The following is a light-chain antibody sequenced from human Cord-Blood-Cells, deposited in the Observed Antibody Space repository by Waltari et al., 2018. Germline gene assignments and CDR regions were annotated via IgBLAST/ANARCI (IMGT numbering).Light chain of an antibody. CDR3: SSYTSSSWV. CDR2: DVS. CDR1: SSDVGGYNY. J-gene: IGLJ3*02. V-gene: IGLV2-14*01. Sequence: QSALTQPASVSGSPGQSITISCTGTSSDVGGYNYVSCYQQPPGKAPKLMIYDVSNRPSGVSNRFAGSKSGNTASLTISGLQAEDEADYYCSSYTSSSWVFGGGTKLTVL.